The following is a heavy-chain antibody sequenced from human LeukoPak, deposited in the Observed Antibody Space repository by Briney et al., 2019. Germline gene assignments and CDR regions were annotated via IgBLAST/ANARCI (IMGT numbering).Heavy chain of an antibody. J-gene: IGHJ5*02. V-gene: IGHV3-30*02. CDR1: GFTFSSHG. Sequence: GGSLRLSCAASGFTFSSHGMHWVRQAPGKGLEWVAFVRFDGSNKYYADSVKGRFTISRDNSKNTLYLQMNSLRAEDTAVYYCAKDPRITMIVVVPGWFDPWGQGTLVTVSS. CDR3: AKDPRITMIVVVPGWFDP. D-gene: IGHD3-22*01. CDR2: VRFDGSNK.